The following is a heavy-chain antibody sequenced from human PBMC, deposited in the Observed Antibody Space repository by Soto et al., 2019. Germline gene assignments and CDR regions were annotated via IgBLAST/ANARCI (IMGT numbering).Heavy chain of an antibody. V-gene: IGHV4-34*01. Sequence: SETLSLTCAVYGGSFSGYYWSWIRQPPGKGLEWIGEINHSGSTNYNPSLKSRVTISVDTSKNQFSLKLSSVTAADTAVYYCARYQPRYCSSTSCYSVDVWGKGTTVTVSS. CDR1: GGSFSGYY. CDR2: INHSGST. CDR3: ARYQPRYCSSTSCYSVDV. J-gene: IGHJ6*04. D-gene: IGHD2-2*01.